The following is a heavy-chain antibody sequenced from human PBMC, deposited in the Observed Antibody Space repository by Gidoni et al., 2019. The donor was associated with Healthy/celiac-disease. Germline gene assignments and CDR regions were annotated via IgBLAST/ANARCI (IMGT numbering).Heavy chain of an antibody. CDR2: IYYSGST. J-gene: IGHJ3*02. Sequence: QVQLQESGPGMVKPSETLCFTCTISGGSISSYNWIWIRQPPGKGLEWIGYIYYSGSTNDNPSLKSRFTMSVDTSKNQFSLKLSSVTAADTAVYYCARAVSYHEAFDIWGQGTMVTVSS. V-gene: IGHV4-59*01. D-gene: IGHD1-26*01. CDR1: GGSISSYN. CDR3: ARAVSYHEAFDI.